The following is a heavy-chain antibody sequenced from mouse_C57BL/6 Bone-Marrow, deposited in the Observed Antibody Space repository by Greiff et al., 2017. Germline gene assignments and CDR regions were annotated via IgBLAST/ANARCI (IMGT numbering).Heavy chain of an antibody. CDR3: ARHGNSTLDY. J-gene: IGHJ2*01. V-gene: IGHV5-4*03. D-gene: IGHD1-1*01. CDR2: ISDGGSYT. CDR1: GFTFSSYA. Sequence: EVMLVESGGGLVKPGGSLKLSCAASGFTFSSYAMSWVRQTPEKRLEWVATISDGGSYTYSPDNVKGRITISRDNAKNNLYLQMSHLKSEDTAMYYCARHGNSTLDYWGQGTTLTVSS.